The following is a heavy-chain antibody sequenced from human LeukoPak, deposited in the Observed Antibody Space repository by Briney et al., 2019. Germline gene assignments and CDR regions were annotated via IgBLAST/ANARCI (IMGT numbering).Heavy chain of an antibody. Sequence: SGGSLRLSCAASGFTFSSYSMTWVRQAPGKGLEWVSSISVSGGTTYYADSVKGRFTISRDNSKKTLYLQMNSLGAEDTAVYYCAKADRGWGVITKDWGQGTLVTVSS. D-gene: IGHD3-10*01. CDR3: AKADRGWGVITKD. CDR2: ISVSGGTT. CDR1: GFTFSSYS. J-gene: IGHJ4*02. V-gene: IGHV3-23*01.